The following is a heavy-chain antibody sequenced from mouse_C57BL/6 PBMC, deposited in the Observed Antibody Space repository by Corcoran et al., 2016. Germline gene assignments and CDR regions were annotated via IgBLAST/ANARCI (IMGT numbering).Heavy chain of an antibody. CDR3: ARTRWLTYFDY. CDR2: INPNNGGT. D-gene: IGHD2-3*01. Sequence: EVHLQQSGPELVKPGASVKIPCKASGYTFTDYNMDWVKQSHGKSLAWIGDINPNNGGTIYNQKFKGKATLTVEKSSSTAYMELRSLTSEDTAVYYCARTRWLTYFDYWGQGTTLAVSS. J-gene: IGHJ2*01. CDR1: GYTFTDYN. V-gene: IGHV1-18*01.